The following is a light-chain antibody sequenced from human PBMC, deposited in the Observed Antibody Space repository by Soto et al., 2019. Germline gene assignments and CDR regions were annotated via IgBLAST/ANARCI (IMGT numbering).Light chain of an antibody. CDR2: EAS. CDR3: QQYNTYPS. J-gene: IGKJ2*01. Sequence: DIQMTQSPSTLSASVGDRVTITCRASQGIHAWLAWYQQQPGKAPKLLIYEASRLESGVPSRFSGGRSGTEFTLPISSLQPDDFATYYCQQYNTYPSFGQGTKLEI. V-gene: IGKV1-5*03. CDR1: QGIHAW.